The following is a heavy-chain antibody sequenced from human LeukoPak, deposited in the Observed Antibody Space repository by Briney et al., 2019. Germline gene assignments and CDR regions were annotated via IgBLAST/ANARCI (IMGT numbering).Heavy chain of an antibody. CDR2: ISDSGNT. V-gene: IGHV3-23*01. Sequence: GGSLRLSCAASGFTLSSYAMGWVRQAPGKGLEWVSAISDSGNTYHADSVKGRFTISRDSSKNTLFLQMNRLRPEDAAVYYCAKAPVTTCRGAYCYPFDYWGQGTLVTVSS. CDR3: AKAPVTTCRGAYCYPFDY. J-gene: IGHJ4*02. CDR1: GFTLSSYA. D-gene: IGHD2-21*01.